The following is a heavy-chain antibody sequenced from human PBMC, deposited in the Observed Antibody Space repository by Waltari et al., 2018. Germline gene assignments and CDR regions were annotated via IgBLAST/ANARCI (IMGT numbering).Heavy chain of an antibody. CDR2: INPNSGGT. J-gene: IGHJ5*02. CDR1: GYTFTGYY. Sequence: QVQLVQSGAEVKKPGASVKVSCKASGYTFTGYYMHWVRQAPGQGLEWMGWINPNSGGTNYAQKLQGRVTMTRDTSISTAYMELSRLRSDDTAVYYCARATAGGSSSWYTNNWFDPWGQGTLVTVSS. V-gene: IGHV1-2*02. CDR3: ARATAGGSSSWYTNNWFDP. D-gene: IGHD6-13*01.